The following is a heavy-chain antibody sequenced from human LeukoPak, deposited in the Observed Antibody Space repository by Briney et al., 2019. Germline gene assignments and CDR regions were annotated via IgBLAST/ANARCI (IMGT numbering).Heavy chain of an antibody. D-gene: IGHD2-2*01. CDR3: ARAVASIVVVPAATLNAFDI. CDR1: GFTFDDYG. CDR2: INWNGGST. V-gene: IGHV3-20*04. Sequence: GGSLRLSCAASGFTFDDYGMSWVRQDPGKGLEWASGINWNGGSTGYADSVKRRFTISRDNAKNSLYLQMNSLRAEDTALYYCARAVASIVVVPAATLNAFDIWGQGTMVTVSS. J-gene: IGHJ3*02.